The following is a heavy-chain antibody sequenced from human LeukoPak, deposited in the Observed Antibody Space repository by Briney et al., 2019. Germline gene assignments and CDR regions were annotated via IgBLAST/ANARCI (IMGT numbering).Heavy chain of an antibody. J-gene: IGHJ4*02. CDR2: ISGSGGST. V-gene: IGHV3-23*01. D-gene: IGHD5-24*01. Sequence: GGSLRLSCAASGFTFSSYAMSWVRQAPGKGLEWVSAISGSGGSTYYADSVKGRFTISRDNSKNTLYLQMNSLRAEDTAVYYCAKDGEMATIQPLHFDYWGQGTLVTVSS. CDR3: AKDGEMATIQPLHFDY. CDR1: GFTFSSYA.